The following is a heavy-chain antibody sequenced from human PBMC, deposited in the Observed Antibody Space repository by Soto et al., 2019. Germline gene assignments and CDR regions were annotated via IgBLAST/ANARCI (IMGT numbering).Heavy chain of an antibody. CDR3: ASGSVAGTRYFDC. Sequence: EVQLVESGGGLIQPGGSLRLSCAASGFTVSSNYMSWVRQAPGKGLEWVSVIYSGGTTYHADSVKGRFTISRDNSKNTLYLKMNSLSSEDTAVYYCASGSVAGTRYFDCWGQGTLVTVSS. CDR1: GFTVSSNY. V-gene: IGHV3-53*01. CDR2: IYSGGTT. J-gene: IGHJ4*02. D-gene: IGHD6-19*01.